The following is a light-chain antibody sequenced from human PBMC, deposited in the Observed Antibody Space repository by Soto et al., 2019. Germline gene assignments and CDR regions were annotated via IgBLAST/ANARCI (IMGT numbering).Light chain of an antibody. Sequence: QSVLTQPASVSGSPGQSITISCTGTSSDVGGYNYVSWYQQHPGKAPKLMIYEVSNRPSGVSNRFSGSKSGNTASLTISGLQAEDEVDYYCSSYTSSGVFGTGTKLTVL. CDR1: SSDVGGYNY. V-gene: IGLV2-14*01. CDR2: EVS. J-gene: IGLJ1*01. CDR3: SSYTSSGV.